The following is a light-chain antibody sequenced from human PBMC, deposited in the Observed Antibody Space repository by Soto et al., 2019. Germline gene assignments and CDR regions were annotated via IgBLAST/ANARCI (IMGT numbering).Light chain of an antibody. Sequence: QSVLAQPPSASGTPGQRVSISCSGSSSNIGTSSVNWYQHVPGAAPQLLIYSNDQRPLEVPDRFSGSKSGTSASLAISGLRSDDEGDYYCAAWDDSLNGWVFGGGTKLNVL. V-gene: IGLV1-44*01. CDR2: SND. CDR1: SSNIGTSS. J-gene: IGLJ3*02. CDR3: AAWDDSLNGWV.